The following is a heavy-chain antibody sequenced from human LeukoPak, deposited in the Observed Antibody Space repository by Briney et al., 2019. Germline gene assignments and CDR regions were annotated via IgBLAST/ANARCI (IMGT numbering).Heavy chain of an antibody. Sequence: GGSLRLSCAASGFTFSTYSMDWVRQAPGKGLEWVSAISGNSDSTYYANSVKGRFTISRDNSKNTLYLQMNSLRAEDTAVYYCARSSSGYFDSWGQGTLVTVSS. CDR1: GFTFSTYS. V-gene: IGHV3-23*01. CDR2: ISGNSDST. J-gene: IGHJ4*02. CDR3: ARSSSGYFDS. D-gene: IGHD6-6*01.